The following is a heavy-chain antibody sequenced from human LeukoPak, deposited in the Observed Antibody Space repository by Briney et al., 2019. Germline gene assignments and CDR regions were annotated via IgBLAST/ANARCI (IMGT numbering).Heavy chain of an antibody. CDR1: GFTFSSSW. D-gene: IGHD3-16*01. J-gene: IGHJ5*02. V-gene: IGHV3-33*08. Sequence: GGSLILSCAASGFTFSSSWMHWVRQAPGKGLEWVAVIWYDGGNKYYADSVKGRFTISRDNSKNTLYLQINSLRAEDTAVYYCARERGGKNWFDPWGQGTLVTVSS. CDR3: ARERGGKNWFDP. CDR2: IWYDGGNK.